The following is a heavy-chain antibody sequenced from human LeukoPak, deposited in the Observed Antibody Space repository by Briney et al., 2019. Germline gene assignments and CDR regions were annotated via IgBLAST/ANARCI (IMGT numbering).Heavy chain of an antibody. CDR1: GYSFTSYW. D-gene: IGHD3-3*01. Sequence: GEPLKISCKGSGYSFTSYWIGWVRQMPGKGLEWMGRIDPSDSYTNYSPSFQGHVTISADKSISTAYLQWSSLKASDTAMYYCARYAIEWHSVDPWGQGTLVTVSS. CDR3: ARYAIEWHSVDP. V-gene: IGHV5-10-1*01. CDR2: IDPSDSYT. J-gene: IGHJ5*02.